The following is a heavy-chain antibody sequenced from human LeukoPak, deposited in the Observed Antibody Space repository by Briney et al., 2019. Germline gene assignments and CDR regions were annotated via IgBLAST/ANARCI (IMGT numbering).Heavy chain of an antibody. J-gene: IGHJ4*02. CDR1: GFAFDNNA. Sequence: SGWSLRLSCLASGFAFDNNAMHWVRQVPGKGLEWVCSINKNSDTIDYADSVKGRFTISRDNAKNSLDLHMKNLRTEDTALYFCAKEGVDCTGGICRYFDSWGQGTPVTVSS. D-gene: IGHD2-8*02. CDR2: INKNSDTI. V-gene: IGHV3-9*01. CDR3: AKEGVDCTGGICRYFDS.